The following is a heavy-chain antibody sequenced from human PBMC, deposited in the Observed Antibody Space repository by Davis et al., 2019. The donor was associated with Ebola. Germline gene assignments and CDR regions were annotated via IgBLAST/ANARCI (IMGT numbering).Heavy chain of an antibody. CDR1: GFSLSTSGMC. CDR2: IYYSGST. D-gene: IGHD6-19*01. J-gene: IGHJ6*02. CDR3: ARHRARDSSGWFSYYYGMDV. V-gene: IGHV4-61*08. Sequence: SGPTLVKPTQTLTLTCTFSGFSLSTSGMCVSWIRQPPGKGLEWIGYIYYSGSTNYNPSLKSRVTISVDTSKNQFSLKLSSVTAADTAVYYCARHRARDSSGWFSYYYGMDVWGQGTTVTVSS.